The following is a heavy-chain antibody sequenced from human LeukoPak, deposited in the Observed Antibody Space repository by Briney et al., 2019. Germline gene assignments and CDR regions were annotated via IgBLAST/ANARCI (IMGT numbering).Heavy chain of an antibody. V-gene: IGHV3-30-3*01. CDR2: ISYDGSNK. CDR3: ARDSYYYDSSGRFDY. CDR1: GFTFSSYA. J-gene: IGHJ4*02. Sequence: GGSLRLSCAASGFTFSSYAMHWVRQAPGKGLEWVAVISYDGSNKYYADSVKGRFTISRDNSKNTLYLQMNSLRAEDTAVYYCARDSYYYDSSGRFDYWGQGTLVTVSS. D-gene: IGHD3-22*01.